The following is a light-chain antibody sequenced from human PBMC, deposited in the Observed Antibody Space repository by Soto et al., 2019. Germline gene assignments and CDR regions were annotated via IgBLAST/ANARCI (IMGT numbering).Light chain of an antibody. CDR3: QQYGSSVT. CDR1: QSVTSSD. CDR2: GAS. V-gene: IGKV3-20*01. J-gene: IGKJ1*01. Sequence: EIVLTQSPGTLSLSSGERATLSCRASQSVTSSDLAWYQQKPGQAPRLLIYGASSRATDIPDRFSGSGSGTDFTLTISRLEPEDFAVYYCQQYGSSVTVGQGTKVEIK.